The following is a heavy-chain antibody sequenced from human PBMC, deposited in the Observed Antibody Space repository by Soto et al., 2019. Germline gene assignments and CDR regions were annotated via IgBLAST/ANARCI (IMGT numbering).Heavy chain of an antibody. CDR2: ISAYNGNT. D-gene: IGHD1-1*01. V-gene: IGHV1-18*01. Sequence: ASVKVSCKASGYTFTSYGISWVRQAPGQGLEWMGWISAYNGNTNYAQKLQGRVTMTTDTSTSTAYMELRSLRSDDTAVYYCARAMGQLERLHYYYSMDVWGTGTTVTLSS. J-gene: IGHJ6*03. CDR3: ARAMGQLERLHYYYSMDV. CDR1: GYTFTSYG.